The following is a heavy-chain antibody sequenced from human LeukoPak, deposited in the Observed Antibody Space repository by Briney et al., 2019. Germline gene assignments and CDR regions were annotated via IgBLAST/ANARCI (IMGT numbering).Heavy chain of an antibody. CDR3: ATVVGSSGSTRYFQH. CDR1: GYTLTELS. Sequence: ASVKVSCKVSGYTLTELSMHWVRQAPGKGLEWMGGFDPEDGETIYAQKFQGRVTMTEDTSTDTAYMELSSLRSEDTAVYYCATVVGSSGSTRYFQHWGQGTLVTVSS. D-gene: IGHD6-19*01. CDR2: FDPEDGET. V-gene: IGHV1-24*01. J-gene: IGHJ1*01.